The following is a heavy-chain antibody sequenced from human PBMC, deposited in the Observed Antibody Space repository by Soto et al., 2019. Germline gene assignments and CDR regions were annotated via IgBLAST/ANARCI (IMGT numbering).Heavy chain of an antibody. Sequence: PSETLSLTCTVSGGSICIGGYYWSWIRQHPGKGLEWIGYIYYSGRTYYNPSLNSRVTISVDTSKNQFSLKMSSVTAADTAVYYCASVPYPSYYDSSGSWLWFDPWGQGTLFTVSS. CDR1: GGSICIGGYY. CDR3: ASVPYPSYYDSSGSWLWFDP. CDR2: IYYSGRT. D-gene: IGHD3-22*01. V-gene: IGHV4-31*03. J-gene: IGHJ5*02.